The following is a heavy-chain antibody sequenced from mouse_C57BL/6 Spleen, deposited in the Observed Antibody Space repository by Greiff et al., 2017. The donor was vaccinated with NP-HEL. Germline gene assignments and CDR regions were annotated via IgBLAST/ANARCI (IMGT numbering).Heavy chain of an antibody. V-gene: IGHV1-62-2*01. D-gene: IGHD1-1*01. Sequence: QVQLQQSGAELVKPGASVKLSCKASGYTFTEYTIHRVKQRSGQGLEWIGWFYPGSGSIKYNEKFKDKATLTADKSSSTVYMELSRLTSEDSAVYFCARHEEVITTVVEGYFDYWGQGTTLTVSS. J-gene: IGHJ2*01. CDR1: GYTFTEYT. CDR3: ARHEEVITTVVEGYFDY. CDR2: FYPGSGSI.